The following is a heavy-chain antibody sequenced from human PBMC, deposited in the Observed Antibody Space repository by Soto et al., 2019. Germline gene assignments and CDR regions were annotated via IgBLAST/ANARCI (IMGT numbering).Heavy chain of an antibody. Sequence: QVQLQESGPGLVKPSETLSLTCTVSRGSVSSASYYWSWIRQAPVQRLQWIGYVSYTGDTNYNPSLKSRVSMSVDTYKNQFSLKLTSVTAADTAVYFCARDRRFGDAIDYWGQGTLVTVSS. J-gene: IGHJ4*02. D-gene: IGHD3-10*01. CDR1: RGSVSSASYY. CDR2: VSYTGDT. CDR3: ARDRRFGDAIDY. V-gene: IGHV4-61*01.